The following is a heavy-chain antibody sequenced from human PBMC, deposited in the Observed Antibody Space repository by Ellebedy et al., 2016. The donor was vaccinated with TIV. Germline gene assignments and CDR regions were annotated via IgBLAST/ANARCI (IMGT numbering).Heavy chain of an antibody. CDR2: INPAGGPT. D-gene: IGHD3-3*02. CDR1: QYTFTGSF. J-gene: IGHJ4*02. V-gene: IGHV1-46*04. CDR3: VRAVRLATFDF. Sequence: AASVKVSCKASQYTFTGSFMHWVRQAPGQGLEWMGLINPAGGPTSYSEKMHGRVTMTRDTSTSTVYMEVTSLSPEDTAVYFCVRAVRLATFDFWGQGTLVTVSS.